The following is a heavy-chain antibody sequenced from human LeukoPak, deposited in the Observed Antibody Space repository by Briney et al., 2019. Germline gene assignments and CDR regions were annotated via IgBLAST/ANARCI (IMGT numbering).Heavy chain of an antibody. CDR2: IVPILGIA. CDR1: GGTFSSYA. V-gene: IGHV1-69*04. CDR3: ARIIAAAGSLGWFDP. J-gene: IGHJ5*02. Sequence: SVKVSCKASGGTFSSYAISWVRQAPGQGLEWMGRIVPILGIANYAQKFQGRVTITADKSTSTAYMELSSLRSEDTAVYYCARIIAAAGSLGWFDPWGQGTLVTVSS. D-gene: IGHD6-13*01.